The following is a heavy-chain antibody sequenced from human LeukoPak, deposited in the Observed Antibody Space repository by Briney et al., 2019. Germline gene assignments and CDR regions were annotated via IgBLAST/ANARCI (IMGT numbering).Heavy chain of an antibody. CDR3: AAAGTGEYFQH. CDR1: GFTFSNYW. V-gene: IGHV3-7*01. J-gene: IGHJ1*01. D-gene: IGHD6-13*01. CDR2: MNQDGSEK. Sequence: GGSLRLSCAASGFTFSNYWMSWVRQAPGKGLEWVANMNQDGSEKYSVDSVKGRFTISRDNAKNSLFLQMNSLRAEDTAVYYCAAAGTGEYFQHWGQGTLVTVSS.